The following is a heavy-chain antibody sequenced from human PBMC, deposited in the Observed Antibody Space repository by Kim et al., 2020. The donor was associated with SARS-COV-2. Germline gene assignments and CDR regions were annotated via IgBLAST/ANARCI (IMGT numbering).Heavy chain of an antibody. CDR2: INHSGST. CDR3: ARAPLGLRFPYYYYYYGTDV. CDR1: GGSFSGYY. Sequence: SETLSLTCAVYGGSFSGYYWSWIRQPPGKGLEWIGEINHSGSTNYNPSLKSRVTISVDTSKNQFSLKLSSVTAADTAVYYCARAPLGLRFPYYYYYYGTDVWGQGTTVTVSS. V-gene: IGHV4-34*01. D-gene: IGHD5-12*01. J-gene: IGHJ6*02.